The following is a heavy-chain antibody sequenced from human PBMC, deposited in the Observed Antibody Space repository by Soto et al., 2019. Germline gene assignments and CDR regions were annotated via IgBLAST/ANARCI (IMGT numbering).Heavy chain of an antibody. Sequence: EASVKVSCKASGYTFTSYYMHWVRQAPGQGLEWMGIINPILGIANYAQKFQGRVTITTDKSTSTAYMELSSLRSEDTAVYYCARGFIGREDYDFWSGYYTGYFAFDIWGQGTMVTVSS. V-gene: IGHV1-46*01. CDR1: GYTFTSYY. D-gene: IGHD3-3*01. CDR2: INPILGIA. CDR3: ARGFIGREDYDFWSGYYTGYFAFDI. J-gene: IGHJ3*02.